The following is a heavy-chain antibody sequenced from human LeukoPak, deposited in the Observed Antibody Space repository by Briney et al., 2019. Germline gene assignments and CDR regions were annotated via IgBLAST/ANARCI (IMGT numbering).Heavy chain of an antibody. CDR3: AKDLPNARRIVVVPAAGDY. Sequence: PGGSLRLSCGASGFTFSRYAMSWVRQAPGKGLQWVSEIGGSGGAIYYADSVKGRFTISRDNSKNTLFLEMNSLRAEDTAVYYCAKDLPNARRIVVVPAAGDYWGQGTLVTVSS. J-gene: IGHJ4*02. D-gene: IGHD2-2*01. V-gene: IGHV3-23*01. CDR1: GFTFSRYA. CDR2: IGGSGGAI.